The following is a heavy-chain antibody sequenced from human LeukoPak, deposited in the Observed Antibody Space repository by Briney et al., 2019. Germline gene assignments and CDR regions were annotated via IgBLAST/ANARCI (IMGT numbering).Heavy chain of an antibody. D-gene: IGHD3-10*01. CDR1: GGSFSGYY. CDR3: ARAVRGVIINWFDP. CDR2: INHSGST. Sequence: SETLSLTCAVYGGSFSGYYWSWIRQPPGEGLEWIGEINHSGSTNYNPSLKSRVTISVDTSKNQFSLKLSSVTAADTAVYYCARAVRGVIINWFDPWGQGTLVTVSS. V-gene: IGHV4-34*01. J-gene: IGHJ5*02.